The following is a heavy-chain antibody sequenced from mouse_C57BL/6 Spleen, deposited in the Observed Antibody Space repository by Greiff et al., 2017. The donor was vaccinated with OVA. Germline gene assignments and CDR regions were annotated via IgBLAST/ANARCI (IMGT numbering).Heavy chain of an antibody. V-gene: IGHV3-6*01. CDR1: GYSITSGYY. CDR2: ISYDGSN. J-gene: IGHJ2*01. CDR3: ARGGDGYYGKSSSCYIDY. Sequence: EVKVEESGPGLVKPSQSLSLTCSVTGYSITSGYYWNWIRQFPGNKLEWMGYISYDGSNNYNPSLKNRISITRDTSKNQFFLKLNSVTTEDTATYYCARGGDGYYGKSSSCYIDYWGQGTTLTVSS. D-gene: IGHD2-3*01.